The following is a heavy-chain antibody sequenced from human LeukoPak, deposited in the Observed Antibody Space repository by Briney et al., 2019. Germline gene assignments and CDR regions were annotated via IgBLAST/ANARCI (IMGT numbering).Heavy chain of an antibody. CDR3: ARDIRYCSGGSCLYDAFDI. CDR1: GFTVSSNY. D-gene: IGHD2-15*01. V-gene: IGHV3-53*01. Sequence: GGSLRLSCAASGFTVSSNYMSWVRQAPGKGLEWVSVIYSGGSTYYADSVKGRFTISRDNSKNTLYLQMNSLRAEDKAVYYCARDIRYCSGGSCLYDAFDIWGQGTMVTVSS. J-gene: IGHJ3*02. CDR2: IYSGGST.